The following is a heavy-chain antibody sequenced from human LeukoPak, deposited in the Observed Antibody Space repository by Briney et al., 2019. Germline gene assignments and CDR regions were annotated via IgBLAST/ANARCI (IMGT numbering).Heavy chain of an antibody. CDR1: GGSISSYY. CDR3: ARRSGVLDSRDSRYHFDH. Sequence: SETLSLTCTVSGGSISSYYWSWIRQPPGKGLEWIGYIYYSGSTNYNPSLKSRVTISVDTSKNQFSLKLSSVTAADTAVYYCARRSGVLDSRDSRYHFDHWGQGTLVTVSS. J-gene: IGHJ4*02. CDR2: IYYSGST. V-gene: IGHV4-59*01. D-gene: IGHD3-22*01.